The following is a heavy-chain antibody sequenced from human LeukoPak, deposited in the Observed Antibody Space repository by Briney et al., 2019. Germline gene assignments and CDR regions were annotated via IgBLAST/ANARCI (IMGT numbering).Heavy chain of an antibody. D-gene: IGHD3-10*01. CDR3: AKGQREGSIQYFDY. V-gene: IGHV3-23*01. CDR2: ISASGDGT. J-gene: IGHJ4*02. CDR1: GFTFSTYA. Sequence: GGSLRLSCAASGFTFSTYAMIWVRQAPEKGLEWVSAISASGDGTYYTDSVRGRFTISRDNSKNTLYVQMNSLRAEDTAVYYCAKGQREGSIQYFDYWGRGTLVTVSS.